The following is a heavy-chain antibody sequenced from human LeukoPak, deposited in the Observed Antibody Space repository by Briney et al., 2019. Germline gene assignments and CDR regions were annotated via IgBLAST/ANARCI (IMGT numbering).Heavy chain of an antibody. CDR1: GYTFTSYG. J-gene: IGHJ4*02. CDR2: ISAYNGNT. D-gene: IGHD4-17*01. V-gene: IGHV1-18*01. Sequence: ALMKVSCKASGYTFTSYGISWVRQAPGQGLEWMGWISAYNGNTNYAQKLQGRVTMTTDTSTSTAYMELRSLRSDDTAVYYCAREGDYGDPPGYWGQGTLATVSS. CDR3: AREGDYGDPPGY.